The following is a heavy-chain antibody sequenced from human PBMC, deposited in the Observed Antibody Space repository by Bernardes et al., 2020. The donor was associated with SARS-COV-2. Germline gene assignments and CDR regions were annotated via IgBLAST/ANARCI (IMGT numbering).Heavy chain of an antibody. V-gene: IGHV1-18*01. Sequence: ASVKVSCKASGYTFTSYGISWVRQAPGQGLEWMGWISAYNGNTNYAQKLQGRVTMTTDTSTSTAYMELRSLRSDDTAVYYCARDIGWAVVAARYGAYYYGMDVWGQGTTVTVSS. D-gene: IGHD2-15*01. CDR1: GYTFTSYG. CDR3: ARDIGWAVVAARYGAYYYGMDV. CDR2: ISAYNGNT. J-gene: IGHJ6*02.